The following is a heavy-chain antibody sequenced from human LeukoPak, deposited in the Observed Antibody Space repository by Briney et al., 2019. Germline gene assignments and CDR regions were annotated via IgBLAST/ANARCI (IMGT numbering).Heavy chain of an antibody. Sequence: SVKVSCKASGGTFSSYAISWVRQAPGQGLEWMGGIIPIFGTANYAQKLQGRVTITADKSTSTAYMELSSLRSEDTAVYYCARGPDCSSTSCYDREDKELRYFDWLLPFDYWGQGTLVTVSS. V-gene: IGHV1-69*06. CDR2: IIPIFGTA. CDR1: GGTFSSYA. J-gene: IGHJ4*02. D-gene: IGHD2-2*01. CDR3: ARGPDCSSTSCYDREDKELRYFDWLLPFDY.